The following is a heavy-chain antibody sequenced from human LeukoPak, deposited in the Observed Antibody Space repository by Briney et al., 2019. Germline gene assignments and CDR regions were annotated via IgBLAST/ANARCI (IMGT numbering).Heavy chain of an antibody. J-gene: IGHJ6*03. Sequence: GGSLRLSCAASGFTFSNYGTNWVRQAPGKGLEWVSFISSSSSYIYYADSVKGRFTISRDNAKNSLYLQMNSLRAEDMAVYYCAKDQSTIHYYYMDVWGKGTTVTVSS. D-gene: IGHD3-3*01. CDR2: ISSSSSYI. CDR3: AKDQSTIHYYYMDV. V-gene: IGHV3-21*01. CDR1: GFTFSNYG.